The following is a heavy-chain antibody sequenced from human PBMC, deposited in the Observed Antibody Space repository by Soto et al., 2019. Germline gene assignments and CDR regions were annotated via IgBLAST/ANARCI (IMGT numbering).Heavy chain of an antibody. V-gene: IGHV3-48*04. CDR3: ATGRITIFVVVSPIDY. Sequence: GGSLRLSCAASGFTFSSYSMNWVRQAPGKGLEWVSYISSSSSTIYYADSVKGRFTISRDNAKNSLYLQMNSLRAEDTAVYYCATGRITIFVVVSPIDYWGQGTLVTVSS. CDR1: GFTFSSYS. CDR2: ISSSSSTI. D-gene: IGHD3-3*01. J-gene: IGHJ4*02.